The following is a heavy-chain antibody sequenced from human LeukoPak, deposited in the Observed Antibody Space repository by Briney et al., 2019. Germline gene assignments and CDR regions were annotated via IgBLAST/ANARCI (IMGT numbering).Heavy chain of an antibody. CDR1: GFTFSSYA. CDR3: AKDPSPKGWLRLATLGDY. CDR2: ISGSGGST. Sequence: NPGGSLRLSCAASGFTFSSYAMSWVRQAPGKGLEWVSAISGSGGSTYYADSVKGRFTISRDNSKNTLYLQMNSLRAEDTAVYYCAKDPSPKGWLRLATLGDYWGQGTLVTVSS. V-gene: IGHV3-23*01. J-gene: IGHJ4*02. D-gene: IGHD5-12*01.